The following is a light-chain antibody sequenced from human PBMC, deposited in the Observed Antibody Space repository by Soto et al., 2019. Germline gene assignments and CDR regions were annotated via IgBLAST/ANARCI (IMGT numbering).Light chain of an antibody. Sequence: EIVLTQSPLSLPVTPGEPASMSCGSSQSLLHSSGYNYVDWYLQKPGHSPQLLIYLVSNRASGVPERFSGSGSGTDFTLKISRVEAEDVGHYYCMQALQTPLTFGQGTLLEI. J-gene: IGKJ5*01. CDR1: QSLLHSSGYNY. CDR2: LVS. CDR3: MQALQTPLT. V-gene: IGKV2-28*01.